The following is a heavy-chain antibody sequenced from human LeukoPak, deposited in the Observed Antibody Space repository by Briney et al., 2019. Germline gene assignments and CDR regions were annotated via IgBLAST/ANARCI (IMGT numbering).Heavy chain of an antibody. CDR2: FDPEDGET. CDR1: GYTLTELS. Sequence: GASVKVSCKVSGYTLTELSMHWVRQAPGKGLEWMGGFDPEDGETIYAQKFQGRVTMTRDTSTSTVYMELSSLRSEDTAVYYCARKGPYYFDYWGQGTLVTVSS. V-gene: IGHV1-24*01. J-gene: IGHJ4*02. CDR3: ARKGPYYFDY.